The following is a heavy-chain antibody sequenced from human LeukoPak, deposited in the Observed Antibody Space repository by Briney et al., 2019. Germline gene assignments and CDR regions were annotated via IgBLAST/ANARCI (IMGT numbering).Heavy chain of an antibody. Sequence: SETLSLTCTVSHYSISSNYYWGWIRQPPGKGLEWIGSIYHSGSTYYNPSLKSRVTISVDTSKNQFFLKLASVTAADTAVYYYARSSGNMCYWGQGTLVTVSS. V-gene: IGHV4-38-2*02. CDR2: IYHSGST. J-gene: IGHJ4*02. CDR1: HYSISSNYY. D-gene: IGHD3-22*01. CDR3: ARSSGNMCY.